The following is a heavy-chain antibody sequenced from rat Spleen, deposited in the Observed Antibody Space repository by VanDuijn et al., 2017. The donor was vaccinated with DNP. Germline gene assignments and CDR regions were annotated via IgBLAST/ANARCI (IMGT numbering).Heavy chain of an antibody. CDR1: GFTFSYYY. V-gene: IGHV5-22*01. Sequence: EVRLEESGGGLVQPGGSLNLSCVVSGFTFSYYYMAWVRQAPKKGLEWVAYMRYEGDNTYHGDSVKGRFTISRDNAKSILYLQKDSLRSEETATYYCARWGRSYIYGFDYWGQGVMVTVSS. J-gene: IGHJ2*01. CDR2: MRYEGDNT. CDR3: ARWGRSYIYGFDY. D-gene: IGHD1-2*01.